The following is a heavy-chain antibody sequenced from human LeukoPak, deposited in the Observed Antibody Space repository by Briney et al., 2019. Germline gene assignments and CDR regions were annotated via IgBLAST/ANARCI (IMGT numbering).Heavy chain of an antibody. D-gene: IGHD3-10*01. CDR3: VRPNYGYDY. V-gene: IGHV3-74*01. CDR2: ILNDGGST. CDR1: GFTFKRCW. J-gene: IGHJ4*02. Sequence: GGSLGLSCGASGFTFKRCWMQGVPEARGGGPVGVAHILNDGGSTSYAESVKGRFTIPRDNAKNTLSLQMNSLRAEDTAVYYCVRPNYGYDYWGQGTPVTVSS.